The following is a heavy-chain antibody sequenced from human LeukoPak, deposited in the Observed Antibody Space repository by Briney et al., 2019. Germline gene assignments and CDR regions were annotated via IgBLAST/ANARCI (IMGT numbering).Heavy chain of an antibody. Sequence: GGSLRLSCAASGFTFSSYAMSWVRQAPGKGLEWVSYISSSGSTIYYADSVKGRFTISRDNAKNSLYLQMNSLRAEDTAVYYCARDTHPEDYYDSSGYYFGAFDIWGQGTMVTVSS. J-gene: IGHJ3*02. D-gene: IGHD3-22*01. CDR2: ISSSGSTI. CDR3: ARDTHPEDYYDSSGYYFGAFDI. CDR1: GFTFSSYA. V-gene: IGHV3-48*04.